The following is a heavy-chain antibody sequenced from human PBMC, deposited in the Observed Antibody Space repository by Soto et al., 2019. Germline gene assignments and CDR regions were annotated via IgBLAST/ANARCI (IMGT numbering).Heavy chain of an antibody. D-gene: IGHD7-27*01. CDR2: IWYDGSYT. CDR1: GFIFSSFG. V-gene: IGHV3-33*01. Sequence: PGGSLRLSCAASGFIFSSFGMHWVRQAPGKGLEWVAHIWYDGSYTYYADSVKGRFTISRDNSRNTLYLQMNSLRAEDTAVYHCVRDLLGSGGHFDYWGQGTPVTVSS. CDR3: VRDLLGSGGHFDY. J-gene: IGHJ4*02.